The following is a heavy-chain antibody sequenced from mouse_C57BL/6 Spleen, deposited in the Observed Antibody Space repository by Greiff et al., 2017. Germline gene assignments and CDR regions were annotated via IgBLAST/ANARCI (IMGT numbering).Heavy chain of an antibody. D-gene: IGHD1-1*01. CDR1: GYTFTSYW. CDR3: ALLRVAY. J-gene: IGHJ3*01. Sequence: QVQLQQPGAELVKPGASVKLSCKASGYTFTSYWMQWVKQRPGQGLEWIGEIDPSDSYTNYNQKFKGKATVTVDTSSSTAYMQLSSLTSEDSAVYYCALLRVAYWGQGTLVTVSA. CDR2: IDPSDSYT. V-gene: IGHV1-50*01.